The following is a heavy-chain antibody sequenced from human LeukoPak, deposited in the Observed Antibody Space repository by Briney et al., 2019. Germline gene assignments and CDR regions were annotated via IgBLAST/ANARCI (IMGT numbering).Heavy chain of an antibody. CDR1: GGSISSSSYY. Sequence: SETLSLTCTVSGGSISSSSYYWGWLRQPPGKGLEWIGSIYYSGSTYYNPSLKSRVTISVDTSKNQFSLKLSSVTAADTAVYYCARRYFYDSGGYYYYFDYSGQGTLVTVSS. CDR3: ARRYFYDSGGYYYYFDY. V-gene: IGHV4-39*01. J-gene: IGHJ4*02. CDR2: IYYSGST. D-gene: IGHD3-22*01.